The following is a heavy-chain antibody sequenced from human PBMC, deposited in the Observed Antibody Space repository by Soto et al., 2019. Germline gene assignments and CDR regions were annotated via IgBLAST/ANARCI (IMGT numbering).Heavy chain of an antibody. J-gene: IGHJ4*02. V-gene: IGHV3-30*18. Sequence: HPGGSLRLSCAASGFTFSSYGMHWVRQAPGKGLEWVAVISYDGSNKYYADSVKGRFTISRDNSKNTLYLQMNSLRAEDTAVYYCAKAEIAVAGPSYFDYWGQGTLVTVSS. D-gene: IGHD6-19*01. CDR3: AKAEIAVAGPSYFDY. CDR2: ISYDGSNK. CDR1: GFTFSSYG.